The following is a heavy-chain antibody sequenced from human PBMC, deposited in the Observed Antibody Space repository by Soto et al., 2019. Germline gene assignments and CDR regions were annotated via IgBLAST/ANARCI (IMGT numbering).Heavy chain of an antibody. CDR1: GGSISSYY. Sequence: SETLSLTCTVSGGSISSYYWSWIRQPPGKGLEWIGYIYYSGSTNYNPSLKSRVTISVDTSKNQFSLKLSPVTAADTAVYYCARHGSPLEWLSDSRNWFDPWGQGTLVTVAS. J-gene: IGHJ5*02. V-gene: IGHV4-59*08. D-gene: IGHD3-3*01. CDR3: ARHGSPLEWLSDSRNWFDP. CDR2: IYYSGST.